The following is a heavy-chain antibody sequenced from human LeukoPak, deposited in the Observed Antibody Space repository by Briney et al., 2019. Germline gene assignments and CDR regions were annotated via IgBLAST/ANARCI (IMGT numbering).Heavy chain of an antibody. J-gene: IGHJ4*02. V-gene: IGHV3-20*04. CDR2: INWDGGSP. Sequence: GGSLRLSCVDSGSTFDDHGMSWVRHAPGKGLEWLAGINWDGGSPFYAESVKGRFTISRDNARNVLHLQMNSLRAEDTAVFYCATRDSGDYPYFDYWGQGTLVTVSS. CDR3: ATRDSGDYPYFDY. CDR1: GSTFDDHG. D-gene: IGHD4-17*01.